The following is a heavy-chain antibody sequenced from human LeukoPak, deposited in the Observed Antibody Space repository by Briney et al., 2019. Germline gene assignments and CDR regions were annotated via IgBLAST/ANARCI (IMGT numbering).Heavy chain of an antibody. D-gene: IGHD6-19*01. J-gene: IGHJ4*02. CDR3: ARDPSGWSLPVDY. CDR1: GFTFSSYG. CDR2: ISGSGGST. Sequence: GGTLRLSCAASGFTFSSYGMSWVRQAPGKGLEWVSAISGSGGSTYYADSVKGRFTISRDNSKNTLYLQMNSLRAEDTAVYYCARDPSGWSLPVDYWGQGTLVTVSS. V-gene: IGHV3-23*01.